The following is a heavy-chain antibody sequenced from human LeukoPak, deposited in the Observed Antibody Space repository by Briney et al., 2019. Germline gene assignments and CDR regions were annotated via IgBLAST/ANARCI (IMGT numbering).Heavy chain of an antibody. CDR2: LYYSGDN. Sequence: SETLSLTCTVSGASISSGDFYWTWTRQPPGKGLEWIGYLYYSGDNFYNPSLKSRGTISGDTSKNQFSLKLTSVTVADTAVYYCVRGWGYSYGFEAFDIWGQGTMVTVSS. D-gene: IGHD5-18*01. J-gene: IGHJ3*02. V-gene: IGHV4-30-4*08. CDR3: VRGWGYSYGFEAFDI. CDR1: GASISSGDFY.